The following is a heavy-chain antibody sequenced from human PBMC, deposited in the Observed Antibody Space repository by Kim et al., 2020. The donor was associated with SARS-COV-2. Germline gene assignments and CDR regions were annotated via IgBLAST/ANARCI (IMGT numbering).Heavy chain of an antibody. CDR2: ISSSSSTI. J-gene: IGHJ6*02. CDR3: ARRTVGYYYYGMDV. CDR1: GFTFSSYS. V-gene: IGHV3-48*04. Sequence: GGSLRLSCAASGFTFSSYSMNWVRQAPGKGLEWVSYISSSSSTIYYADSVKGRFTISRDNAKNSLYLQMNSLRAEDTAVYYCARRTVGYYYYGMDVWGQGTTVTDSS. D-gene: IGHD4-17*01.